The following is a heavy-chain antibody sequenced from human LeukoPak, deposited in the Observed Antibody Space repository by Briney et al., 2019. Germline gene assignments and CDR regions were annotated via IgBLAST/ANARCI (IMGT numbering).Heavy chain of an antibody. Sequence: GGSLRLSCAASGFTFTTYGMHWVRQAPGKGLVWVSRIMSDGRSTYADSVKGRFTISRDTAKNTLYLQMNSLRAEDTAVYCCARDSQFIGPLYWGQETLVTVSS. CDR1: GFTFTTYG. D-gene: IGHD5-24*01. J-gene: IGHJ4*02. CDR3: ARDSQFIGPLY. CDR2: IMSDGRST. V-gene: IGHV3-74*01.